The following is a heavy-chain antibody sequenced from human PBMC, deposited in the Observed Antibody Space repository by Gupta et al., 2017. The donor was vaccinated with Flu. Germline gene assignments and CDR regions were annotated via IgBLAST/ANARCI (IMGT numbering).Heavy chain of an antibody. CDR2: MGPEGRVK. V-gene: IGHV3-7*01. CDR1: GSTYSSYW. CDR3: ARNRGWQQFDD. J-gene: IGHJ5*02. D-gene: IGHD5-24*01. Sequence: EGQLVESGGGLVQPGGSLSLSRAVSGSTYSSYWMNGVRQAPGKGRGWVARMGPEGRVKNYASSVKGRFTYSSDNAEDSLFLQMNSLRADVTALYSCARNRGWQQFDDWGQGALVTVSS.